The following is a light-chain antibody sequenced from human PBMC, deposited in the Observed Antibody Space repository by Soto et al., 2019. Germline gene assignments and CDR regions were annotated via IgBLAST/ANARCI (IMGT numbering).Light chain of an antibody. V-gene: IGKV3-15*01. Sequence: RVMTQSPVTLSVSPGERVTLSCRASQAISNNLAWYQQKPVQAPRLRTFDASTMATGIPARFSGSGSVTEFTLTISGLQSEDFAVSYCQQANDWPPTFGQGTRV. CDR1: QAISNN. CDR2: DAS. CDR3: QQANDWPPT. J-gene: IGKJ1*01.